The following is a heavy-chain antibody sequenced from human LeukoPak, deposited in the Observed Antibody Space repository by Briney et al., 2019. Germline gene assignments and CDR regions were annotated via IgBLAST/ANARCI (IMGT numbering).Heavy chain of an antibody. J-gene: IGHJ3*02. V-gene: IGHV1-46*01. CDR3: ARYGFSAVWQGGWHAFDI. CDR1: GYTFTSYY. D-gene: IGHD2-15*01. Sequence: ASVKVSCRASGYTFTSYYMHWVRQAPGQGLEWMGIVNPTTGDTTYAQKFQGRLTMTRDMSTSTVYMELSSLTSEDTAVFYCARYGFSAVWQGGWHAFDIWGQGTVVTVSS. CDR2: VNPTTGDT.